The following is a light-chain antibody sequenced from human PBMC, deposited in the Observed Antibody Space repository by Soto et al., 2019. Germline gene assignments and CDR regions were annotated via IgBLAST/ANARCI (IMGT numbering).Light chain of an antibody. CDR1: SSNIGAPYD. CDR3: QSYDSNLSGSQV. V-gene: IGLV1-40*01. CDR2: GNS. J-gene: IGLJ1*01. Sequence: QSVLTQPPSVSGAPGQRVTISCTGSSSNIGAPYDVHWYQQLPGTAPKLLIYGNSNRPSGVPDRFSGSKSGTSASLAIPGLQAEDEADYSCQSYDSNLSGSQVFGTGTKVTVL.